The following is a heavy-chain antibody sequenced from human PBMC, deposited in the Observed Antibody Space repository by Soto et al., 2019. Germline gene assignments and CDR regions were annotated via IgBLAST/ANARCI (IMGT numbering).Heavy chain of an antibody. J-gene: IGHJ6*02. Sequence: SETLSLTCTVSGGSVSSGRYQWSWIPQSPGKGLQWSRYIYYTGTTNYNPSLKSRVTISVDTSKNQFSLKLTSVAAAEAALYFCASLQFDDSWRGSVPMDVWGQGASVTVSS. CDR1: GGSVSSGRYQ. V-gene: IGHV4-61*01. CDR3: ASLQFDDSWRGSVPMDV. D-gene: IGHD3-3*01. CDR2: IYYTGTT.